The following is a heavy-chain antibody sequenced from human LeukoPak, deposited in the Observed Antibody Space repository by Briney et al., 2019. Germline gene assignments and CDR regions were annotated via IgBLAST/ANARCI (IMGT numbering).Heavy chain of an antibody. CDR1: GYTFTSYY. J-gene: IGHJ3*02. Sequence: ASVKVSCKASGYTFTSYYMHWVRQAPGQGLEWMGLINPSGGSTSYAQKFQGRVTMTRDTSTSTVYMELSSLRSEDTAVYYCARSRSKVNYGSGSMAFDIWGQGTMVTVSS. CDR2: INPSGGST. CDR3: ARSRSKVNYGSGSMAFDI. D-gene: IGHD3-10*01. V-gene: IGHV1-46*01.